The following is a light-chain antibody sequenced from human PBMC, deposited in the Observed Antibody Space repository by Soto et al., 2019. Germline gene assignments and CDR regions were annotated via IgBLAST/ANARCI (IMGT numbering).Light chain of an antibody. CDR1: SSEVGGYNY. CDR3: GSYAGSYVV. J-gene: IGLJ2*01. Sequence: QSALTQPRSASGSPGQSVTISCTGTSSEVGGYNYVSWYQQYPGRAPKLMIYDVSKRPSGVPDRFSGSKSGNTASLTISGLQAADDADYYCGSYAGSYVVFGGGTQLTVL. V-gene: IGLV2-11*01. CDR2: DVS.